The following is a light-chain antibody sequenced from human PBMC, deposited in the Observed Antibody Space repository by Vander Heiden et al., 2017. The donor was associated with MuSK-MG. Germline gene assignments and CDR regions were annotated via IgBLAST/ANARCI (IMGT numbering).Light chain of an antibody. V-gene: IGLV3-19*01. J-gene: IGLJ2*01. Sequence: SSQLTQDPAVSVALGQTVRIACPGDCLRLFFPSWDQQKPGQAPILVNYGRNNRPAESPDRCSSSSAGSTASWSISGAQSEDEADDYCNSRDSRGNQLVIFGGGTKLTVL. CDR2: GRN. CDR1: CLRLFF. CDR3: NSRDSRGNQLVI.